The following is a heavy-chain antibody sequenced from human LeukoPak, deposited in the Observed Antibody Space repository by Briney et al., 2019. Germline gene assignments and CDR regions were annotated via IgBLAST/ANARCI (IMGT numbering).Heavy chain of an antibody. Sequence: GGSLRLSCATSEFTVSHYNMIWVRQAPGKGMEWISVIYSGGDTYYADSVKGRFTISGDNAKNTLNLQMNSLRAEDTAVYYCARDLGQYYDTSDNWFDPWGQGTLVTVSS. CDR3: ARDLGQYYDTSDNWFDP. D-gene: IGHD3-22*01. J-gene: IGHJ5*02. CDR1: EFTVSHYN. CDR2: IYSGGDT. V-gene: IGHV3-66*01.